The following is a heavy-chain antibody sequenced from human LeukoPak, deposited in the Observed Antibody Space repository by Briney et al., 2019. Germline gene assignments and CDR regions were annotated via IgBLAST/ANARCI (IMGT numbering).Heavy chain of an antibody. V-gene: IGHV4-28*05. CDR3: ARKSDAKSYYPD. D-gene: IGHD3-10*01. J-gene: IGHJ4*02. Sequence: PSDTLSLTCSVSGSSIASRNWWGWIRQPPGKGLEWIGYIYYTGSIYYNPSLKSRVTMSVDTSKNQFSLRLSSVTAVDTAVYYCARKSDAKSYYPDWGQGTLVTVPS. CDR2: IYYTGSI. CDR1: GSSIASRNW.